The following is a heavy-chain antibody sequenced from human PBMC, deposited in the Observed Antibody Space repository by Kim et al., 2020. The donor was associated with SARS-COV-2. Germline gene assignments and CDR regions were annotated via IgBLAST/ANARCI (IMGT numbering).Heavy chain of an antibody. CDR1: GGTFSSYA. CDR3: ARDSFRIAAAGSYYYYYGMDV. V-gene: IGHV1-69*13. D-gene: IGHD6-13*01. J-gene: IGHJ6*02. Sequence: SVKVSCKASGGTFSSYAISWVRQAPGQGLEWMGGIIPIFGTANYAQKFQGRVTITADESTSTAYMELSSLRSEDTAVYYCARDSFRIAAAGSYYYYYGMDVWGQGTTVTVSS. CDR2: IIPIFGTA.